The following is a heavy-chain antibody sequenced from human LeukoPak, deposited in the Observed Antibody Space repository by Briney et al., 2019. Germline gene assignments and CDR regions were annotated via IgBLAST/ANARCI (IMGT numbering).Heavy chain of an antibody. D-gene: IGHD6-19*01. CDR3: ARVPTYSSGWYSYFDY. V-gene: IGHV1-69*06. CDR1: GGTFSSYS. J-gene: IGHJ4*02. CDR2: IIPIFGTA. Sequence: GASVKVSCKASGGTFSSYSIAWVRQAPGQGLEWMGGIIPIFGTANYAQKFQGRVTITADKSTSTAYMELSSLRSEDTAVYYCARVPTYSSGWYSYFDYWGQGTLVTVSS.